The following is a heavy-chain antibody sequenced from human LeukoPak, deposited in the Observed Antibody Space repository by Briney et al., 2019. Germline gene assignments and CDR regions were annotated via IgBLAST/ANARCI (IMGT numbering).Heavy chain of an antibody. J-gene: IGHJ6*02. CDR1: GFTFSSYS. CDR3: ARDLDGSGRSDYYYYYGMDV. Sequence: PGGSLRLSCAASGFTFSSYSMNWVRQAPGKRLEWVSSISSSSSYIYYADSVKGRFTISRDNAKNSLYLQMNSLRAEDTAVYYCARDLDGSGRSDYYYYYGMDVWGQGTTVTVSS. D-gene: IGHD3-10*01. CDR2: ISSSSSYI. V-gene: IGHV3-21*01.